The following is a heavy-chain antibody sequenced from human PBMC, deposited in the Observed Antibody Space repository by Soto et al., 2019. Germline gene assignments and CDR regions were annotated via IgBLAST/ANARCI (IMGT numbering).Heavy chain of an antibody. CDR1: GCSISSKSYS. J-gene: IGHJ6*02. D-gene: IGHD2-2*01. CDR2: FYYSENT. Sequence: SETLSLTCSVSGCSISSKSYSWGWIRQPPGKGLEWIGTFYYSENTYYNPSLKSRVTLSVDTSKNQFSLKLSSVTAADTAVYYCAKLAGYCSGNSCHGDYAMDVWGQGTTVT. CDR3: AKLAGYCSGNSCHGDYAMDV. V-gene: IGHV4-39*01.